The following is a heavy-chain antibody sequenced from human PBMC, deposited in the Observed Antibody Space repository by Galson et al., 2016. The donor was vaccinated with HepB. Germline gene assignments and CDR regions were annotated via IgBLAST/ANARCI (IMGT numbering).Heavy chain of an antibody. J-gene: IGHJ4*02. D-gene: IGHD1-7*01. V-gene: IGHV4-31*03. CDR3: ARARQRGRSFGTDI. CDR1: GGSFSSGVSY. Sequence: TLSLTCSVSGGSFSSGVSYWTWVRQHPGKGLEWIGYVFYNGTTHYNPSLGSRLTISVDTSRNQFFLTLQSVTAADTAVYYCARARQRGRSFGTDIWGQGTLVSVS. CDR2: VFYNGTT.